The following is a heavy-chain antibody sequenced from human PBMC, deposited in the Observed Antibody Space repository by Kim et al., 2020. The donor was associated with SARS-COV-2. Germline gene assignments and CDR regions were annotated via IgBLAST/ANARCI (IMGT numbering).Heavy chain of an antibody. Sequence: SVKVSCKASGGTFSSYAISWVRQAPGQGLEWMGGIIPIFGTANYAQKFQGRVTITADESTSTAYMELSSLRSGDTAVYYCARSGYSSGGRYYYGMDVWGQGTTVTVSS. CDR1: GGTFSSYA. J-gene: IGHJ6*02. V-gene: IGHV1-69*13. D-gene: IGHD6-19*01. CDR2: IIPIFGTA. CDR3: ARSGYSSGGRYYYGMDV.